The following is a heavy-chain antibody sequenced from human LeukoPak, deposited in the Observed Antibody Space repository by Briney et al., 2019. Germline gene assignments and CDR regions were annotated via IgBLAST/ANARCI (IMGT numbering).Heavy chain of an antibody. J-gene: IGHJ6*02. Sequence: SETLSLTCTVSGYSISSGYYWGWIRQPPGKGLEWIGSIYHSGSTYYNPSLKSRVTISVDTSKNQFSLKLSSVTAADTAVYYCAGTMVRGVIEHYYGMDVWGQGTTVTVSS. CDR3: AGTMVRGVIEHYYGMDV. CDR2: IYHSGST. D-gene: IGHD3-10*01. CDR1: GYSISSGYY. V-gene: IGHV4-38-2*02.